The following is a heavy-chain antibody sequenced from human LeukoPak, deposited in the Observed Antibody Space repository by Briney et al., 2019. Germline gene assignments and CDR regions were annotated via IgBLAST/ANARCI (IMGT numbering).Heavy chain of an antibody. D-gene: IGHD3-10*01. Sequence: GGSLRLSGAASGFTLRSYAMSWVGQAPGKGREGVSAISGSGGSTYYADSVKGRFTISRDNSKNTLYLQMNSLRAEDTAVYYCAKDFPSLITMVRGVLDYWGQGTLVTVSS. V-gene: IGHV3-23*01. CDR3: AKDFPSLITMVRGVLDY. CDR2: ISGSGGST. CDR1: GFTLRSYA. J-gene: IGHJ4*02.